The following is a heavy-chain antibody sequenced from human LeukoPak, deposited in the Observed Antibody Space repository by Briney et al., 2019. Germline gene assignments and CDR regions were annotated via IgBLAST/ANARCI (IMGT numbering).Heavy chain of an antibody. CDR3: AKDPISSSWYGGDN. CDR2: ISAGGGST. D-gene: IGHD6-13*01. V-gene: IGHV3-23*01. J-gene: IGHJ4*02. CDR1: GFTFSNFA. Sequence: GEPLRLSCAASGFTFSNFAMSWVRQAPGKGLEWVSGISAGGGSTYYADSVKGRFTISRDNSKNTLYLQMNSLRAEDTAVYYCAKDPISSSWYGGDNWGQGTLVTVSS.